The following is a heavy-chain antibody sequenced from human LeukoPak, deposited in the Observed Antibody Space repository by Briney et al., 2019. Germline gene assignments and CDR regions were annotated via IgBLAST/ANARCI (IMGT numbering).Heavy chain of an antibody. Sequence: PSETLSLTCTVSGGSISSYYWSWIRQPPGKGLEWIGYIYYSGSTNYNPSLKSRVTISVDTSKNQFSLKLSSVTAADTAVYYCARGLYDFWSGSNYYYMDVWGKGTTVTVSS. D-gene: IGHD3-3*01. CDR3: ARGLYDFWSGSNYYYMDV. CDR1: GGSISSYY. V-gene: IGHV4-59*08. CDR2: IYYSGST. J-gene: IGHJ6*03.